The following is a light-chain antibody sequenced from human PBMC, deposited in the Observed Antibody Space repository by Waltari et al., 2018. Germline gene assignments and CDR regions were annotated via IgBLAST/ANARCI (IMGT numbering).Light chain of an antibody. V-gene: IGLV1-51*01. CDR2: DND. CDR1: SSHIGSHF. CDR3: AAWDSSLNVGL. Sequence: QSVLTQPPSVSAAPGQKVTIACSGSSSHIGSHFVSWYQQLPGAAHKLLIYDNDKRPSGIPDRFSGSKSGTSATLGITGLQTGDEADYYCAAWDSSLNVGLFGGGTKLTVL. J-gene: IGLJ3*02.